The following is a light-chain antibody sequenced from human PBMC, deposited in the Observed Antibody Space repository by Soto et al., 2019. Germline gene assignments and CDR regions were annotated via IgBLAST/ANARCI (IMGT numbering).Light chain of an antibody. V-gene: IGKV3-20*01. CDR1: QSVNTNY. J-gene: IGKJ5*01. CDR2: GAS. Sequence: EIVLTQSPGTLSLSPGERATLSCRASQSVNTNYLAWYQQKSGQAPRLLIYGASSSATGIPDRFSGSGSGTDFTLTISRLETADFAAYFCQQYGSSPITFGQGIRLEIK. CDR3: QQYGSSPIT.